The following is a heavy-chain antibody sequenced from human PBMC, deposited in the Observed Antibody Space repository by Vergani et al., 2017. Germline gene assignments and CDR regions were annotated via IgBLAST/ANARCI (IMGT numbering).Heavy chain of an antibody. Sequence: EVQLLESGGGLVQPGGSLRLSCAASGFIFSRYAMSWVRQAPGKGLEWGSAISGGGGSTYYADSVKGRFTIARENTKNTLYLQMHSLSAEDTAVYYCAKEGVERTTVSYYVDYWGQGTLVTVSS. J-gene: IGHJ4*02. V-gene: IGHV3-23*01. CDR1: GFIFSRYA. D-gene: IGHD4-17*01. CDR3: AKEGVERTTVSYYVDY. CDR2: ISGGGGST.